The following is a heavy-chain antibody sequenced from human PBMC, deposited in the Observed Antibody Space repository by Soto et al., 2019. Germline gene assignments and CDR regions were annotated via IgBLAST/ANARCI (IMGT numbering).Heavy chain of an antibody. J-gene: IGHJ3*02. D-gene: IGHD6-13*01. V-gene: IGHV5-51*01. CDR2: IYPGDSDP. CDR3: ARRLHSSSWYAFDI. CDR1: GYSFTSYW. Sequence: GESLKISCKGSGYSFTSYWIGWVRQMPGKGLEWMGIIYPGDSDPRYSPSFQGQVTISADKSISTACLQWSSLKASDTAMYYCARRLHSSSWYAFDIWGQGTMVTVSS.